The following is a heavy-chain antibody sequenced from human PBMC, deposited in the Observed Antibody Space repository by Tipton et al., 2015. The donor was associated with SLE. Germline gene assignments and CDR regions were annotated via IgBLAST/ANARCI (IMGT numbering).Heavy chain of an antibody. V-gene: IGHV3-30*04. J-gene: IGHJ1*01. CDR2: ISYDGSNK. CDR1: GFTFSTYT. Sequence: SLRLSCAASGFTFSTYTMHWVRQAPGKGLEWVALISYDGSNKYYADSVKGRFTISRDNSKNTLYLQMISLRPEDTAVYYCASELGIWVRYWRQGTVVTVS. D-gene: IGHD7-27*01. CDR3: ASELGIWVRY.